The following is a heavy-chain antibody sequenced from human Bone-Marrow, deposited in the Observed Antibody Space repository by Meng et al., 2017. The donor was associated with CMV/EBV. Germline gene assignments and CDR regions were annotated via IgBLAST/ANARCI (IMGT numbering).Heavy chain of an antibody. D-gene: IGHD3-22*01. CDR2: INHSGST. V-gene: IGHV4-34*01. Sequence: SETLSLTCAVYGGSFSGYYWSWIRQPPGKGLEWIGEINHSGSTNYNPSLKSRVTISVDTSKNQFSLKLSSVTAADTAVYYCARNPLSGYYFYWDQGTLVTVSS. CDR1: GGSFSGYY. CDR3: ARNPLSGYYFY. J-gene: IGHJ4*02.